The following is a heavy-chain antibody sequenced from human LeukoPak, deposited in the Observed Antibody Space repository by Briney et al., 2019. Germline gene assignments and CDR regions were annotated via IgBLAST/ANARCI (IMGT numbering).Heavy chain of an antibody. CDR1: GYTFSGYY. D-gene: IGHD1-26*01. CDR2: IHPKSGDT. V-gene: IGHV1-2*02. CDR3: SSGSGISYGGIDY. Sequence: ASVTVSCKASGYTFSGYYSHWVRQAPGQGLEWMGWIHPKSGDTKYAPKFLGRVTLTRDTSATIVYMDLTWLTSDDTAVYYCSSGSGISYGGIDYWGQGTLVTVSS. J-gene: IGHJ4*02.